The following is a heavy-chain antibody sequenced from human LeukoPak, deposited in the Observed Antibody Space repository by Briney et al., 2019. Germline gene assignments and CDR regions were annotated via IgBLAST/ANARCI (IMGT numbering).Heavy chain of an antibody. CDR3: ARAESLVRGVIAFDY. V-gene: IGHV4-59*12. J-gene: IGHJ4*02. CDR2: IYYSGST. CDR1: GGSISSYY. D-gene: IGHD3-10*01. Sequence: PSETLSLTCTVSGGSISSYYWSWIRQPPGKGLEWIGYIYYSGSTNYNPSLKSRVTISVDTSKNQFSLKLSSVTAADTAVYYCARAESLVRGVIAFDYWGQGTLVTVSS.